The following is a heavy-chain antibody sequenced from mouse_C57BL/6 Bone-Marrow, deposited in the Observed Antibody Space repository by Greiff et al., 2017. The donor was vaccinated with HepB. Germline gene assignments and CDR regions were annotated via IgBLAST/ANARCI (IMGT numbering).Heavy chain of an antibody. J-gene: IGHJ4*01. CDR2: ISDGGSYT. Sequence: EVQLQESGGGLVKPGGSLKLSCAASGFTFSSYAMSWVRQTPEKRLEWVATISDGGSYTYYPDNVKGRFTISRDNAKNNLYLQMSHLKSEDTAMYYCARDPYYFAMDYWGQGTSVTVSS. CDR3: ARDPYYFAMDY. V-gene: IGHV5-4*01. CDR1: GFTFSSYA.